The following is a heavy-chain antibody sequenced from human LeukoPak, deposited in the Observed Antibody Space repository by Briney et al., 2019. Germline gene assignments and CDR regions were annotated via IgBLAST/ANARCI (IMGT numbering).Heavy chain of an antibody. CDR3: ARGYCTGGSCLDDY. Sequence: GESLKISCKGSGYSFTTYWISWVRQMPGKGLEWTGRIDPSNSYTNYSPSFQGHVTTSTDKSISTAYLQWSSLKASDTAMYYCARGYCTGGSCLDDYWGQGTLVTVSS. CDR1: GYSFTTYW. D-gene: IGHD2-15*01. CDR2: IDPSNSYT. V-gene: IGHV5-10-1*01. J-gene: IGHJ4*02.